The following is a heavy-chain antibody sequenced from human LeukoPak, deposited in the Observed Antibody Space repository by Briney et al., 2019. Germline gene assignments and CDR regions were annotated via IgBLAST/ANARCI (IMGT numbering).Heavy chain of an antibody. CDR3: ARDGSSSGYYYYYMDV. CDR2: IYTSGST. D-gene: IGHD6-6*01. Sequence: SQTLSLTCTVSGGSISSGSYYWSWIRQPAGKGLEWIGRIYTSGSTNYNPSLKSRVTISVDTSKNQFSLKLSSVTAADTAVYYCARDGSSSGYYYYYMDVWGKGTTVTVSS. CDR1: GGSISSGSYY. V-gene: IGHV4-61*02. J-gene: IGHJ6*03.